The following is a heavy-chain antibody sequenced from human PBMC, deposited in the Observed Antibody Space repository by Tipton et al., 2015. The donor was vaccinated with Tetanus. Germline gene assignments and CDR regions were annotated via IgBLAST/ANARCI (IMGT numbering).Heavy chain of an antibody. V-gene: IGHV4-59*11. CDR2: LYDNGRT. Sequence: LSLTCTVSGGSISNHYWSWIRQPPGKGLEWIGYLYDNGRTKYNPSLNSRVTISVDTPKKQLSLKLTSATAADTAVYYCARDPWLDYWGQGTLVTVSS. J-gene: IGHJ4*02. CDR3: ARDPWLDY. CDR1: GGSISNHY.